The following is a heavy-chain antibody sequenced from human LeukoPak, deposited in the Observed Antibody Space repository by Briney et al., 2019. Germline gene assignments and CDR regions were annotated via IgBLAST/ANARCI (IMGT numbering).Heavy chain of an antibody. J-gene: IGHJ6*03. CDR3: ARGRWELLGDYYYYMDV. CDR2: MNPNSGNT. D-gene: IGHD1-26*01. CDR1: GYTFTSYD. Sequence: GASVKVSCKASGYTFTSYDINWVRQATGQGLEWMGWMNPNSGNTGYAQKFQGRVTITRNTSISTAYMELSSLRPEDTAVYYCARGRWELLGDYYYYMDVWGKGTTVTVSS. V-gene: IGHV1-8*03.